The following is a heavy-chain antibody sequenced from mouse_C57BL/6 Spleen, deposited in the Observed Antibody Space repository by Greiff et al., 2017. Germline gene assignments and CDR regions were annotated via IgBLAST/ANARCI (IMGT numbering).Heavy chain of an antibody. CDR2: INPGSGGT. CDR1: GYAFTNYL. J-gene: IGHJ3*01. D-gene: IGHD1-1*02. Sequence: QVQLQQSGAELVRPGTSVKVSCKASGYAFTNYLIEWVKQRPGQGLEWIGVINPGSGGTNYNEKFKGKATLTADKSSSTAYMQLSSLTSEDSAVYFCARNHYGTREAYWGQGTLVTVSA. CDR3: ARNHYGTREAY. V-gene: IGHV1-54*01.